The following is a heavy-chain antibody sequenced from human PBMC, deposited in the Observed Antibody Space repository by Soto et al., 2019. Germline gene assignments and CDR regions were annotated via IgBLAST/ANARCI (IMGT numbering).Heavy chain of an antibody. J-gene: IGHJ6*02. CDR1: GGSFTDYY. CDR3: ARGNHYYGMDV. V-gene: IGHV4-34*01. CDR2: ISHSGAT. Sequence: SETLSLTCAVYGGSFTDYYWTWIRQPPGKGLEWIGEISHSGATNYNPSLKSRVTISEDTSKNQVSLKVTSVTAADTAVFYCARGNHYYGMDVWGQGTTVTVS.